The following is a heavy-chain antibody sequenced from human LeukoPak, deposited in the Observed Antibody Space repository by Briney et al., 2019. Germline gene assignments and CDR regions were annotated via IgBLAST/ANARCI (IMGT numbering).Heavy chain of an antibody. D-gene: IGHD3-9*01. CDR2: FDPEDGET. CDR3: ATLTRITIFFPFDY. CDR1: GYTLTELS. V-gene: IGHV1-24*01. Sequence: ASVKVSCKVSGYTLTELSMHWVRQAPGKGLEWMGGFDPEDGETIYAQKFQGRVTMTEDTSTDTAYMELSSLRSEDTAVYYCATLTRITIFFPFDYWGQGTLVTVSS. J-gene: IGHJ4*02.